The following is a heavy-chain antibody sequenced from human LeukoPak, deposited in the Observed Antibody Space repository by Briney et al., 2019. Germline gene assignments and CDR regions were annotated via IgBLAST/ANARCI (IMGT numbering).Heavy chain of an antibody. CDR1: GCSISSYY. CDR3: ARGLVTMVRGVRPNDAFDI. CDR2: IYTSGST. V-gene: IGHV4-4*07. D-gene: IGHD3-10*01. Sequence: NPSETLSLTCTVSGCSISSYYWSWIRQPAGKGLEWIGRIYTSGSTNYNPSLKSRVTMSVDTSKNQFSLKLSSVTAADTAVYYCARGLVTMVRGVRPNDAFDIWGQGTMVTVSS. J-gene: IGHJ3*02.